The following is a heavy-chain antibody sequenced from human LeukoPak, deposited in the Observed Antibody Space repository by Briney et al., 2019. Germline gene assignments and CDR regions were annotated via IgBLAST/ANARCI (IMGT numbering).Heavy chain of an antibody. D-gene: IGHD3-22*01. CDR2: IYYSGST. CDR1: GGSISSGGYY. J-gene: IGHJ4*02. Sequence: SETLSFTCTVSGGSISSGGYYWSWIRQHPGKGLEWIGYIYYSGSTNYNPSLKSRVTMSVDTSKNQFSLKMSSVTAADTAVYYCARDGADSSGYYFDYWGQGTLVTVSS. V-gene: IGHV4-61*08. CDR3: ARDGADSSGYYFDY.